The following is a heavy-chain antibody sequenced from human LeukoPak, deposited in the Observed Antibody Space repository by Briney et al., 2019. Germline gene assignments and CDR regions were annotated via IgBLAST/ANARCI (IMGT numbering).Heavy chain of an antibody. J-gene: IGHJ4*02. Sequence: ASVKVSCKASGYTFTSYGITWVRQAPGQGLEWMGWISAYNGNTNYAQKLQGRVTMTTDTSTSTAYMELRSLRSDDTAVYYCARPYYDSSGYYLPYYFDYWGQGTLVTVSS. CDR3: ARPYYDSSGYYLPYYFDY. D-gene: IGHD3-22*01. V-gene: IGHV1-18*01. CDR1: GYTFTSYG. CDR2: ISAYNGNT.